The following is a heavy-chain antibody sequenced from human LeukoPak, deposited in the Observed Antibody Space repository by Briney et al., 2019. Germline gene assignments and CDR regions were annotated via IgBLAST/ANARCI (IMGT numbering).Heavy chain of an antibody. V-gene: IGHV4-34*01. Sequence: SETLSLTCAVYGGSFSGYYWSWIRQPPGKGLEWIGEINHSGSTNYNPSLKSRVTISVDTSKNQFSLKLSSVTAADTAVYYCARVIGGSGYYWYYFDYWGQGTLVTVSS. CDR1: GGSFSGYY. D-gene: IGHD3-22*01. CDR2: INHSGST. CDR3: ARVIGGSGYYWYYFDY. J-gene: IGHJ4*02.